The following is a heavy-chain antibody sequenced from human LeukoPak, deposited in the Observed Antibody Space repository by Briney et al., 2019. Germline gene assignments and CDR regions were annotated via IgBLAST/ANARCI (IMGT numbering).Heavy chain of an antibody. CDR1: GYSFTSYD. D-gene: IGHD3-9*01. J-gene: IGHJ3*02. V-gene: IGHV1-8*01. CDR2: MNPNSGNT. Sequence: ASVKVSCKASGYSFTSYDINWVRQATGQGLEWMGWMNPNSGNTGYAQKFQGRVTMTRNTSISTAYMELSSLRSEDTAVYYCARDLGYFDWGSPHAFDIWGQGTMVTVSS. CDR3: ARDLGYFDWGSPHAFDI.